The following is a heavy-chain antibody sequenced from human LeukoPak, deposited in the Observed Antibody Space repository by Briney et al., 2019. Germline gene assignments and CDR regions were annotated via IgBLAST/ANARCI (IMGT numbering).Heavy chain of an antibody. CDR3: ARGGGGNYYDPIDY. J-gene: IGHJ4*02. CDR2: IYYSGST. Sequence: SETLSLTCTVSGGSISSSSYYWGWIRQPPGKGLEWIGYIYYSGSTYYNPSLKSRVTISVDTSKNQFSLKLSSVTAADTAVYYCARGGGGNYYDPIDYWGQGTLVTVSS. D-gene: IGHD3-22*01. V-gene: IGHV4-31*03. CDR1: GGSISSSSYY.